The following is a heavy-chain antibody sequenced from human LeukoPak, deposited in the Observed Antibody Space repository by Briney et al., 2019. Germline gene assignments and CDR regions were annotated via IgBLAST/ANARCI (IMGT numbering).Heavy chain of an antibody. D-gene: IGHD2-2*01. V-gene: IGHV1-2*02. Sequence: GASVKVSCTASEYTFTGYYMHWVRQAPGQGGEWMGWMNLIGGVTPYAQKFQGTVSMSTDTSISTAYMELSRLRSDDTAVYYCARFMPVALTGVPFDYCGLGTLVTVSS. CDR3: ARFMPVALTGVPFDY. J-gene: IGHJ4*02. CDR2: MNLIGGVT. CDR1: EYTFTGYY.